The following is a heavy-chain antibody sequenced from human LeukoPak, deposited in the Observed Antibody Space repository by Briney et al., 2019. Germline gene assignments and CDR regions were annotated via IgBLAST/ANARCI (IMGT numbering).Heavy chain of an antibody. CDR1: GFVFSDYY. J-gene: IGHJ5*02. V-gene: IGHV3-11*04. CDR2: ISNTGVTI. Sequence: GGSLRLSCAASGFVFSDYYMSWLRQVPGKGLEWVAHISNTGVTIYYADSVKGRFTISRDNTKNSLFLQIHSLRAEDAAIYFCARGSEYYCLNWFDTWGQGTLVTVSS. D-gene: IGHD2/OR15-2a*01. CDR3: ARGSEYYCLNWFDT.